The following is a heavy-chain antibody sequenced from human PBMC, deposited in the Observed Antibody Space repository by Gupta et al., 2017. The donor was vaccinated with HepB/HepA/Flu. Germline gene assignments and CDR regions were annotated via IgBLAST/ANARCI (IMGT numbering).Heavy chain of an antibody. D-gene: IGHD6-6*01. Sequence: QVQLVESGGGVVQPGRSLRLSCAASGFTFSSYGMHWVRQAPGKGLEWVAVISYDGSNKYYADSVKGRFTISRDNSKNTLYLQMNSLRAEDTAVYYCAKDSPYSSSSEGDYFDYWGQGTLVTVSS. CDR3: AKDSPYSSSSEGDYFDY. J-gene: IGHJ4*02. CDR2: ISYDGSNK. CDR1: GFTFSSYG. V-gene: IGHV3-30*18.